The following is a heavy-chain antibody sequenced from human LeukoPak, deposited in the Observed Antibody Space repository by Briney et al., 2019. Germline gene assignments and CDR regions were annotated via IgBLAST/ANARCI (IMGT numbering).Heavy chain of an antibody. CDR2: IYYSGST. CDR3: ARQRYYGSGSYLNWFDP. V-gene: IGHV4-39*01. CDR1: GGSISSSSYY. J-gene: IGHJ5*02. D-gene: IGHD3-10*01. Sequence: SETLSLTCTVSGGSISSSSYYWGWIRQPPGKGLEWIGRIYYSGSTYYNPSLKSRVTISVDTSKNQFSLTLSSVTAADTAVYYCARQRYYGSGSYLNWFDPWGQGTLVTVSS.